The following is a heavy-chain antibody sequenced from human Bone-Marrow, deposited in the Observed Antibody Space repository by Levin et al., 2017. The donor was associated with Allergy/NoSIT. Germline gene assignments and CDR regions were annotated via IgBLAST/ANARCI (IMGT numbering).Heavy chain of an antibody. V-gene: IGHV3-7*01. Sequence: GGSLRLSCAGSGFTFGNFWMSWVRQAPGKGLEWVANINEDGSERVYVDSVKGRFTVSRDTDGNSLSLQMNNLRVEDTAVYYCARRSGDYDRPFDYWGQGTVVSVSS. CDR2: INEDGSER. D-gene: IGHD4-17*01. CDR3: ARRSGDYDRPFDY. J-gene: IGHJ4*02. CDR1: GFTFGNFW.